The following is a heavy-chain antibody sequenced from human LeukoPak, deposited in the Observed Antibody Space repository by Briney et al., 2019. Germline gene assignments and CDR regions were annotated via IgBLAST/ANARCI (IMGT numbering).Heavy chain of an antibody. Sequence: GGSLRLSCAASGFTFSSYSMNWVREAPGKGLEWGSSISSSSSYIYYADSVKGRFTISKDNAKNSLYLQMNSLRAEDTAVYYCARGMEYYDFWSGYYFGYWGQGTLVTVSS. D-gene: IGHD3-3*01. V-gene: IGHV3-21*01. J-gene: IGHJ4*02. CDR3: ARGMEYYDFWSGYYFGY. CDR1: GFTFSSYS. CDR2: ISSSSSYI.